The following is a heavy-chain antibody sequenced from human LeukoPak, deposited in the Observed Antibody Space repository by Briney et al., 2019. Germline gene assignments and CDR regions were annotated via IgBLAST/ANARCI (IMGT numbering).Heavy chain of an antibody. J-gene: IGHJ4*02. D-gene: IGHD2-15*01. CDR3: ARVGYTDTWYSSPPFDY. Sequence: GGSLRLSCTASGFSFSRYSMNWVRQAPGKGLEWISYISSDGSTIYYADSVKGRFTISRDNARNSLYLQMNSLRAEDTALYYCARVGYTDTWYSSPPFDYWGQGTLVTVSS. V-gene: IGHV3-48*01. CDR2: ISSDGSTI. CDR1: GFSFSRYS.